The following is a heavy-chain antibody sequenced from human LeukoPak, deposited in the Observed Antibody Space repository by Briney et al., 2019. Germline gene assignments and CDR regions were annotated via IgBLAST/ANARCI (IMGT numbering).Heavy chain of an antibody. V-gene: IGHV4-59*01. CDR1: GGSISNYH. Sequence: SETLSLTCTVSGGSISNYHWSWLRQPPGKGLEWIGYIYYTGSTNYNPSLKSRVTISADTSKNQFSLKLSSVTAADTAVYYCARFTTYYYDGSTYSSPYYFDYWGQGTLVTVSS. CDR3: ARFTTYYYDGSTYSSPYYFDY. J-gene: IGHJ4*02. D-gene: IGHD3-22*01. CDR2: IYYTGST.